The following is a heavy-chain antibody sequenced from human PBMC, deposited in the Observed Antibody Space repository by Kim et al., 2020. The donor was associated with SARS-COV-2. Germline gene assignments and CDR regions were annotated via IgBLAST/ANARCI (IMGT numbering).Heavy chain of an antibody. V-gene: IGHV4-59*01. Sequence: SETLSLTCTVSGGSISSYYWSWIRQPPGKGLEWIGYIYYSGSTNYNPSLKSRVTISVDTSKNQFSLKLSSVTAADTAVYYCASSRVGYYDSSGYYEIWGQGTMVTVSS. D-gene: IGHD3-22*01. CDR2: IYYSGST. CDR3: ASSRVGYYDSSGYYEI. J-gene: IGHJ3*02. CDR1: GGSISSYY.